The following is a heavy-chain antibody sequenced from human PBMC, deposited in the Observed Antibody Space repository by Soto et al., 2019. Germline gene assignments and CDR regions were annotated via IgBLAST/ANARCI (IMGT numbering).Heavy chain of an antibody. CDR2: ISYDGNNK. Sequence: QVQLVESGGGVVQPGRSLRLSCAASGFTFSSYAMHWVRQAPGKGLEWVAVISYDGNNKYYADSVKGRFTISRDNSKNTLYLQMNSLRAEDTAVYYCASVGTGDTDYWGQGTLFTVSS. D-gene: IGHD7-27*01. J-gene: IGHJ4*02. CDR1: GFTFSSYA. V-gene: IGHV3-30-3*01. CDR3: ASVGTGDTDY.